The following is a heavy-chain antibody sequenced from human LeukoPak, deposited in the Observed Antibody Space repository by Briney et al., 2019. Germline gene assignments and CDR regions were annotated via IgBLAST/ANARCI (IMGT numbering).Heavy chain of an antibody. CDR2: ISAYNGNT. J-gene: IGHJ4*02. Sequence: ASVKVSCKASGYTFTSYGISWVRQAPGQGLEWMEWISAYNGNTNYAQKLQGRVTMTTDTSTSTAYMELRSLRSDDTAVYYCARETPQEMYCSGGSCYSDYWGQGTLVTVSS. D-gene: IGHD2-15*01. CDR1: GYTFTSYG. CDR3: ARETPQEMYCSGGSCYSDY. V-gene: IGHV1-18*01.